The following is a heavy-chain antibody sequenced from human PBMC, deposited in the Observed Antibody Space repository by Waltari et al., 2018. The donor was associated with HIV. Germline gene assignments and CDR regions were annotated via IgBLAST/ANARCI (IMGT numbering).Heavy chain of an antibody. CDR2: INAGNGNT. CDR1: GYTFTSYA. V-gene: IGHV1-3*01. J-gene: IGHJ4*02. Sequence: QVQLVQSGAEVKKPGASVKVSCKASGYTFTSYAMHWVRQAPGQRLEWMGWINAGNGNTKYSQKFQGRVTMTRDTSASTGYMELSSLRSEDTAVYYCARDRSRNLPLVAARPGHYVDYWGQGTLVTVSS. D-gene: IGHD6-6*01. CDR3: ARDRSRNLPLVAARPGHYVDY.